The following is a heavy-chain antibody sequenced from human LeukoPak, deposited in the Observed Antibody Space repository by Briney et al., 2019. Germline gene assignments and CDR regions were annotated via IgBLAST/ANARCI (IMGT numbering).Heavy chain of an antibody. CDR2: INHNGNVN. Sequence: QTGGSLRLSCAASGFTFSSYWMNWARQAPGKGLEWVASINHNGNVNYYVDSVKGRFTISRDNAKNSVYLQMSNLRAEDTAVYFCARGGGLAGWGQGATVTVPS. CDR3: ARGGGLAG. V-gene: IGHV3-7*03. D-gene: IGHD3-16*01. J-gene: IGHJ6*02. CDR1: GFTFSSYW.